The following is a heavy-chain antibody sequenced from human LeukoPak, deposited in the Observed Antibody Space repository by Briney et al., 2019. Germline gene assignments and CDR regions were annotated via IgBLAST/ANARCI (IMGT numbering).Heavy chain of an antibody. D-gene: IGHD3-10*01. V-gene: IGHV4-34*01. Sequence: SETLSLTCAVYGGSFSGYYWSWIRQPPGKGLEWIGEINHSGSTNYNPSLKSRVTISVDTSKNQFSLKLSSVTAADTAVYYCASPKLLWFGELSGAFDIWGQGTMVTVSS. CDR3: ASPKLLWFGELSGAFDI. CDR2: INHSGST. J-gene: IGHJ3*02. CDR1: GGSFSGYY.